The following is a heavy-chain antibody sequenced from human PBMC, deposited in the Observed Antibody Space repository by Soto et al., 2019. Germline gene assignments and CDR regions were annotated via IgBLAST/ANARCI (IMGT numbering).Heavy chain of an antibody. CDR1: GYTFTSYD. CDR2: MNPNSGNT. V-gene: IGHV1-8*01. J-gene: IGHJ6*03. Sequence: ASVKVSCKASGYTFTSYDINWVRQATGQGLEWMGWMNPNSGNTGYAQKFQGRVTMTRNTSISTAYMELSSLRSEDTAVYYCARLETIYYYMVVWGKGTTVTVSS. CDR3: ARLETIYYYMVV. D-gene: IGHD3-3*01.